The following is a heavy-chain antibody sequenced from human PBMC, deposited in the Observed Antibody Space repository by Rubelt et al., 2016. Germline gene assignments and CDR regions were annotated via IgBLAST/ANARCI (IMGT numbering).Heavy chain of an antibody. Sequence: EVQLLESGGGLVQPGGSLRLSCAASGFTFSSYAMTWVRQAPGKGLEWVSVIGGSGGDIYYADSVKGRFMISRDNSKSTLYLQMDSLRVEDTAMYYCAGDVTSYDQGKYWGQGTLVTVSS. V-gene: IGHV3-23*01. J-gene: IGHJ4*02. D-gene: IGHD3-22*01. CDR1: GFTFSSYA. CDR3: AGDVTSYDQGKY. CDR2: IGGSGGDI.